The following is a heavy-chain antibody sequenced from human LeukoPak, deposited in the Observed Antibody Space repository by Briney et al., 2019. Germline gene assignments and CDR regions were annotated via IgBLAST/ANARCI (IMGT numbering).Heavy chain of an antibody. D-gene: IGHD5-12*01. V-gene: IGHV5-51*01. CDR2: IYPGDSDT. CDR1: GYSFTSYW. CDR3: ARHVSSTRYGGYDLPDY. Sequence: GESLKISCKGSGYSFTSYWIGWVRQMPGKGLEWMGIIYPGDSDTRYSPSLQGQVTISADKSISTAYLQWSSLKASDTAMYYCARHVSSTRYGGYDLPDYWGQGTLVTVSS. J-gene: IGHJ4*02.